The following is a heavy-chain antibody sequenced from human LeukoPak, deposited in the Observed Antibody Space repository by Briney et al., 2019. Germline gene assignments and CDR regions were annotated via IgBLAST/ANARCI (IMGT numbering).Heavy chain of an antibody. J-gene: IGHJ4*02. CDR3: VRGVTYVDY. CDR1: GFTFSSYG. V-gene: IGHV3-33*01. Sequence: GGSLRLSCAASGFTFSSYGMHWVRQAPSKGLEWVAVIWYDGNNKYYADSVKGRFTISRDNSKNTLYLQMNSLRVDDTAVYYCVRGVTYVDYWGQGTLATVSS. CDR2: IWYDGNNK. D-gene: IGHD3-10*01.